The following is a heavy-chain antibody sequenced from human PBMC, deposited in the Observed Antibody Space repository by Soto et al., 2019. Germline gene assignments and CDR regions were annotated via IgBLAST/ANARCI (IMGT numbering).Heavy chain of an antibody. CDR2: IDPSDSYT. D-gene: IGHD6-13*01. CDR1: GYSFTSYW. Sequence: PGESLKISCKGSGYSFTSYWISLVRQMPGKGLEWMGRIDPSDSYTNYSPSFQGHVTISADKSISTAYLQWSSLKASDTAMYCCARWAWQQLVPFYYGMDVWGQGTTVTVSS. CDR3: ARWAWQQLVPFYYGMDV. V-gene: IGHV5-10-1*01. J-gene: IGHJ6*02.